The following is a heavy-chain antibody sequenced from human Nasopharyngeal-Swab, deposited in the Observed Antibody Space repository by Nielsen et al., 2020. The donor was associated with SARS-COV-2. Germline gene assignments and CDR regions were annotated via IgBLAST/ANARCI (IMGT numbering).Heavy chain of an antibody. Sequence: GESLKISCVASGFVLSNHGMHWVRQAPGKGLEWVALIWHDGSNKNYADSVKGRFTISRDDSKNTGYLQMNSLRAEDTAVYYCARTFNLRGIAEAGNVGDLWGLGTMVIVSS. J-gene: IGHJ3*01. CDR2: IWHDGSNK. CDR3: ARTFNLRGIAEAGNVGDL. CDR1: GFVLSNHG. V-gene: IGHV3-33*01. D-gene: IGHD6-19*01.